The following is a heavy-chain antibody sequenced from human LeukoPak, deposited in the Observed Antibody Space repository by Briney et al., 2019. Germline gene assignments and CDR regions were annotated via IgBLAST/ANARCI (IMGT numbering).Heavy chain of an antibody. CDR1: GLIVTRDY. J-gene: IGHJ4*01. Sequence: GGSLRLSCVVSGLIVTRDYMSWVRQAPGKGLEWVSAIYSGGSTYYADSVKGRFTISRDNSKNTLYLQMNSLRAADTAVYYCASLGYWGHGTLVTVSS. V-gene: IGHV3-66*02. CDR2: IYSGGST. CDR3: ASLGY.